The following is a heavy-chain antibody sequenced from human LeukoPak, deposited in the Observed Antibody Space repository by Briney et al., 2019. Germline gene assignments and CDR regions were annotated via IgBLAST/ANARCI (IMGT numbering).Heavy chain of an antibody. CDR2: IKQDGSEK. CDR1: GFTFSSYW. V-gene: IGHV3-7*03. Sequence: PGGSLRLSCAASGFTFSSYWMSWVRQAPGKGLEWVANIKQDGSEKYYVDSVKGRFTISRDNAKNSLYLQMNSLRAEDTAVYYCAGNRYDFWSGYTMNWFDPWGQGTLVTVSS. J-gene: IGHJ5*02. D-gene: IGHD3-3*01. CDR3: AGNRYDFWSGYTMNWFDP.